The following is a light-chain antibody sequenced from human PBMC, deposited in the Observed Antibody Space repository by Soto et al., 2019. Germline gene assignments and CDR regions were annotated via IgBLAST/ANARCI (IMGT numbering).Light chain of an antibody. CDR1: QSISTY. V-gene: IGKV1-5*01. Sequence: DIQMTQSPSTLSASVGDRLAITGRASQSISTYLAWYQQKPGKAPKVLIYDASSLEGGVPSRFSGSGSGTEFTLTISSLQPDDFATYYCQQYYNYSTFGQGTKVDI. CDR2: DAS. CDR3: QQYYNYST. J-gene: IGKJ1*01.